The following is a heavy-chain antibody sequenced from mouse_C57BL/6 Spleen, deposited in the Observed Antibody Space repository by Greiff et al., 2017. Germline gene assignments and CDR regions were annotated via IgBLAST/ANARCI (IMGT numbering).Heavy chain of an antibody. D-gene: IGHD4-1*02. CDR1: GYAFSSSW. Sequence: QVQLQQSGPELVKPGASVKISCKASGYAFSSSWMNWVKQRPGQGLEWIGRIYPGDGDTNYNGKFKGKATLTADKSSSTAYMQLSSLTSEDSAVYFCARRRANWDDFDYWGQGTTLTVSA. CDR2: IYPGDGDT. J-gene: IGHJ2*01. CDR3: ARRRANWDDFDY. V-gene: IGHV1-82*01.